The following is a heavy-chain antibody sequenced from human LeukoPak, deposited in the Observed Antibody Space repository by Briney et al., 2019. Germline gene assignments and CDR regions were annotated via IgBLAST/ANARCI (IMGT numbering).Heavy chain of an antibody. CDR1: GDSFSSNSAA. Sequence: SQTLSLTCAISGDSFSSNSAAWNWIRQSPSRGLEWLGRTYYRSKWYNDYAVSVKSRITINPDTSKNQFSLQLNSVTPEDTAVHYCARGKWELLSHYWCFDLWGRGTLVTVSS. CDR2: TYYRSKWYN. J-gene: IGHJ2*01. CDR3: ARGKWELLSHYWCFDL. D-gene: IGHD1-26*01. V-gene: IGHV6-1*01.